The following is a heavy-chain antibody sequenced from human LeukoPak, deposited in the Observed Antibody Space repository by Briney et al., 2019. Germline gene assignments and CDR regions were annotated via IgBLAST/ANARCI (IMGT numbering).Heavy chain of an antibody. J-gene: IGHJ3*01. CDR1: GITVSNYG. D-gene: IGHD6-13*01. CDR2: FSATDGSA. CDR3: AKARVAAAGTGAFDV. Sequence: GGSLRLSCAASGITVSNYGMTWVRQAPGKGLEWVSAFSATDGSAQYADSVRGRFTISRDNSKNSLYLQMNSLGDEDTAVYFCAKARVAAAGTGAFDVWGQGTMVTVSS. V-gene: IGHV3-23*01.